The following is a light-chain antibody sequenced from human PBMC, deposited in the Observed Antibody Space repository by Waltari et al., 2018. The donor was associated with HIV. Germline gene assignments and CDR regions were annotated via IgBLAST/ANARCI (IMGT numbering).Light chain of an antibody. V-gene: IGLV2-14*01. CDR3: SSYRSSSTLYV. J-gene: IGLJ1*01. CDR2: EVS. Sequence: QSALTQPASVSGSPGQSTTISCTGTSSDVGGYNYVSWYQQHPGKGPKLMIDEVSNRPSGVSNSFSGSKSGNTASMTIYGLQAEDEADYYCSSYRSSSTLYVFGTGTKVTVL. CDR1: SSDVGGYNY.